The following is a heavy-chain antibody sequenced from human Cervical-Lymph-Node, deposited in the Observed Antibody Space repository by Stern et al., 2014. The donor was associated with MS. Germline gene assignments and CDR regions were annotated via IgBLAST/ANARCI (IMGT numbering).Heavy chain of an antibody. CDR2: INPNSGGT. CDR1: GYTFTGYS. J-gene: IGHJ3*02. V-gene: IGHV1-2*06. Sequence: QLVQSGAEVKKPGASVKVSCKASGYTFTGYSMHWVRQAPGQGLEWMGRINPNSGGTNYAQKFQGRVTMTRDTSISTACMELSRLRSDDTAVYYCAGSSTVTPDDAFDIWGQGTMVTVSS. CDR3: AGSSTVTPDDAFDI. D-gene: IGHD4-17*01.